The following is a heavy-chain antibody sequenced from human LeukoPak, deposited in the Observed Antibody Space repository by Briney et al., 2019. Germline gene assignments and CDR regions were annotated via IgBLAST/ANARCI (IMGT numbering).Heavy chain of an antibody. CDR3: ARGKSGFDP. J-gene: IGHJ5*02. V-gene: IGHV4-34*01. Sequence: PSETLSLTCTVSGGSISSYYWSWIRQPPGKGLEWIGEINHSGSTNYNPSLKSRVTISVDTSKNQFSLKLSSVTAADTAVYYCARGKSGFDPWGQGTLVTVSS. CDR1: GGSISSYY. CDR2: INHSGST.